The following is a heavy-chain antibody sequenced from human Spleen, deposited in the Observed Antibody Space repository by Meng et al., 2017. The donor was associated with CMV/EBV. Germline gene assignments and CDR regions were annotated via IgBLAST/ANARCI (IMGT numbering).Heavy chain of an antibody. D-gene: IGHD2-2*01. CDR2: ISWNSGSI. Sequence: GGSLRLSCAASGFTFDDFAMHWVRQAPGKGLEWVSGISWNSGSIGYADSVKGRVTISRDNAKNSLYLQMSSLRAEDTAVYYCVRCRSEREVPGAIPGLDPWGQGTLVTVSS. CDR1: GFTFDDFA. J-gene: IGHJ5*02. V-gene: IGHV3-9*01. CDR3: VRCRSEREVPGAIPGLDP.